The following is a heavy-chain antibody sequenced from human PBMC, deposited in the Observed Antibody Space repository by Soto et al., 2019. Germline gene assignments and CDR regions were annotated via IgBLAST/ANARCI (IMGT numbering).Heavy chain of an antibody. V-gene: IGHV1-8*01. Sequence: ASVKVSCKASGYTFTSYDINWVRQATGQGLEWMGWMNPNSGNTGYAQKFQGRVTMTRNTSISTAYMELSSLRSEDTAVYYCARVYQHWGIANPTLGYWGQGTLVTVSS. CDR1: GYTFTSYD. J-gene: IGHJ4*02. CDR3: ARVYQHWGIANPTLGY. D-gene: IGHD3-16*01. CDR2: MNPNSGNT.